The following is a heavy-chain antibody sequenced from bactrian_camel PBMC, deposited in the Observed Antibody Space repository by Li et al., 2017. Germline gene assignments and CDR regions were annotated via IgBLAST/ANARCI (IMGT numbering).Heavy chain of an antibody. V-gene: IGHV3S54*01. CDR1: GYTYSINYNC. D-gene: IGHD2*01. J-gene: IGHJ6*01. CDR3: AVGAVGFSVQVGNYRTVFGY. CDR2: IYTSDGST. Sequence: HVQLVESGGGSVQAGGSLRLSCAISGYTYSINYNCMRWFRQAPGKEREVVANIYTSDGSTIVADFVRGRFTISLDNAKKTLFLQMSSLKPEDTAMYYYAVGAVGFSVQVGNYRTVFGYWGQGTQVTVS.